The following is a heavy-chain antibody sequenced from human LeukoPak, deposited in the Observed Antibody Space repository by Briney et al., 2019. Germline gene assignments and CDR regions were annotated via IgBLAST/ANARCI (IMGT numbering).Heavy chain of an antibody. CDR1: GFTFSSYG. V-gene: IGHV3-30*03. CDR3: ATTIAEAHGAFDI. D-gene: IGHD6-19*01. Sequence: GGSLRLSCAASGFTFSSYGMHWVRQAPGKGLEWVAVISYDGSNKYYADSAKGRFTISRDNSKNALYLQMNSLRAEDTAVYYCATTIAEAHGAFDIWGQGTMVTVSS. CDR2: ISYDGSNK. J-gene: IGHJ3*02.